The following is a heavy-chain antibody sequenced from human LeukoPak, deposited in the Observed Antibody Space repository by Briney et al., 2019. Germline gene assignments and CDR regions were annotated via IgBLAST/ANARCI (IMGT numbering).Heavy chain of an antibody. J-gene: IGHJ4*02. D-gene: IGHD4-17*01. CDR3: ARGTDPTVTTGEVDY. CDR1: GGSFSGYY. Sequence: SETLSLTCAVYGGSFSGYYWSWIRQPPGKGLEWIGEINHRGSTYYNPSLKSRVTISVDRSKNQFSLKLSSVTAADTAVYYCARGTDPTVTTGEVDYWGQGTLVTVSS. CDR2: INHRGST. V-gene: IGHV4-34*01.